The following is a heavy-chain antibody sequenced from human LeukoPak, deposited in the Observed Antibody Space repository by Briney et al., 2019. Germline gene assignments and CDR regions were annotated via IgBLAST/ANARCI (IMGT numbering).Heavy chain of an antibody. CDR3: ARDSPSGSYDY. D-gene: IGHD1-26*01. CDR1: GGSISSYY. CDR2: IYYSGST. V-gene: IGHV4-59*01. J-gene: IGHJ4*02. Sequence: SETLSLTCTVSGGSISSYYWSWIRQPPGKGLEWIGYIYYSGSTNDNPSLKSRVTISVDTSKNQFSLKLSSVTAADTAVYYCARDSPSGSYDYWGQGTLVTVSS.